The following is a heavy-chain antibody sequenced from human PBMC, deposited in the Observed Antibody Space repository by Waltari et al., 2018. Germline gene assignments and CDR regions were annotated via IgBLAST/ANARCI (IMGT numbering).Heavy chain of an antibody. CDR2: IYYSGST. CDR1: GGSIRSSY. D-gene: IGHD3-10*01. Sequence: QVQLQESGPRLVKPSETLSLNCTVPGGSIRSSYWRWIRQPPGKGLEWIGYIYYSGSTNYNPSLKSRVTISVDTSKNQFSLKLSSVTAADTAVYYCARVAGARGFDYWGQGTLVTVSS. CDR3: ARVAGARGFDY. J-gene: IGHJ4*02. V-gene: IGHV4-59*01.